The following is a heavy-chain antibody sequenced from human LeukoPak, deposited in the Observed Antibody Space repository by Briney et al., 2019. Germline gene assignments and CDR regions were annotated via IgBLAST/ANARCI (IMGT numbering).Heavy chain of an antibody. CDR1: GGSISSTNW. Sequence: SETLSLTCGVSGGSISSTNWWSWIRQPPGQGLEWIGEISLTGETNYNPSLNGRVTMSLDESRNQLSLDLTSVTAADTAIYYCSGESGAFCPFGYWGQGTLVIVPP. D-gene: IGHD1-26*01. V-gene: IGHV4-4*02. CDR2: ISLTGET. J-gene: IGHJ4*02. CDR3: SGESGAFCPFGY.